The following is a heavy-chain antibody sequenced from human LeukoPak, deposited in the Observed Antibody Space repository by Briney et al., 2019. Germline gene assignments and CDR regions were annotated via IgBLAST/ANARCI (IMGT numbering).Heavy chain of an antibody. V-gene: IGHV3-7*05. Sequence: PGGSLRLSCAASGFTFSTYWMSWVRQAPGKGLEWVANIKEDGSQKYYVDSVKGRFTISRDNAKNSQYLQMNSLRAEDTAVYYCARLPLTARRHFDYWSQGTLVTVSS. CDR3: ARLPLTARRHFDY. D-gene: IGHD5-18*01. J-gene: IGHJ4*02. CDR2: IKEDGSQK. CDR1: GFTFSTYW.